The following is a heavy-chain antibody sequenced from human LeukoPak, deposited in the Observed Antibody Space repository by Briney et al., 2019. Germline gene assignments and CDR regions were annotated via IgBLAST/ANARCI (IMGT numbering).Heavy chain of an antibody. J-gene: IGHJ6*02. CDR3: ARDFVRRVVPAASGGMDV. CDR2: IWYDGSNK. V-gene: IGHV3-33*01. CDR1: GFTFSSYG. D-gene: IGHD2-2*01. Sequence: QPGRSLRLSCAASGFTFSSYGMHWVRQAPGKGLEWVAVIWYDGSNKYYEDSVKGRFTISRDNSKDTLYLQMNSLRAEDTAVYYCARDFVRRVVPAASGGMDVWGQGTTATVSS.